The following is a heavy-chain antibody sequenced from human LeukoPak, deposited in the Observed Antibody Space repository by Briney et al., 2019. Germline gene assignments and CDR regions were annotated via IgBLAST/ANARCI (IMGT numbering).Heavy chain of an antibody. D-gene: IGHD6-6*01. CDR3: ARGGAARLHFQN. Sequence: KASGTLSLTCTVSGGSIRTYYWNWIRQPPGKGVEWIGYIYHSGSTNYNPSLQSRVTISVDTSKNQFSLNLNSVTAADTAVYYCARGGAARLHFQNWGQGTLVTVSS. CDR2: IYHSGST. J-gene: IGHJ1*01. V-gene: IGHV4-59*01. CDR1: GGSIRTYY.